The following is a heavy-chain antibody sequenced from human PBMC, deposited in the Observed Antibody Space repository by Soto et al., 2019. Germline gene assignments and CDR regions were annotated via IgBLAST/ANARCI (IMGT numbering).Heavy chain of an antibody. CDR1: GFTLSSYC. D-gene: IGHD3-3*01. CDR3: ARDRYSYYDFWSGSLPYYYYGMAV. CDR2: IKQDGSEK. V-gene: IGHV3-7*01. J-gene: IGHJ6*02. Sequence: GGSLRLSCAASGFTLSSYCMSWVLQAPGKGLEWVANIKQDGSEKYYVDSVKGRFTISRDNAKNSLYLQMNSLRAEDTAVYYCARDRYSYYDFWSGSLPYYYYGMAVRGQGTTVTVSS.